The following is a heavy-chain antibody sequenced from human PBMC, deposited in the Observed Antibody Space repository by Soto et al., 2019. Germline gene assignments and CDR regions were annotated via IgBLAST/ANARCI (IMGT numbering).Heavy chain of an antibody. J-gene: IGHJ4*02. CDR1: GFTFSSYS. Sequence: GGSLRLSCAASGFTFSSYSMNWVRQAPGKGLEWVSYISSSSSTIYYADSVKGRFTISRDNAKKSLYLQMNSLRAEDTAVYYCARTGSFDYWGQGTLVTVSS. D-gene: IGHD7-27*01. CDR3: ARTGSFDY. CDR2: ISSSSSTI. V-gene: IGHV3-48*04.